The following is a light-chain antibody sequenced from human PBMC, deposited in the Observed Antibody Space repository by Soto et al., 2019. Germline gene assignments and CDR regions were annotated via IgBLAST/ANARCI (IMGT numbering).Light chain of an antibody. V-gene: IGKV1-39*01. CDR3: QQSYSTPPRTT. CDR2: AAS. Sequence: DIQMTQSPSSLSASVGDRVTITCRASQSISSYLNWYQQKPGKAPKLLIYAASSLQSGVPSRFSGSGSGTDFTLTISSLQPEDFATYYCQQSYSTPPRTTFGGGTKVEIK. CDR1: QSISSY. J-gene: IGKJ4*01.